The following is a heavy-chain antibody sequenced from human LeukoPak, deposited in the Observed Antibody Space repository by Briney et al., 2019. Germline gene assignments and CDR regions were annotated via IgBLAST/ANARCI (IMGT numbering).Heavy chain of an antibody. CDR3: ARGRDGYNLALDY. V-gene: IGHV3-23*01. CDR1: GFTFNNYW. J-gene: IGHJ4*02. CDR2: ISGSGGST. D-gene: IGHD5-24*01. Sequence: PGGSLRLSCAASGFTFNNYWMHWVRQAPGKGLEWVSAISGSGGSTYYADSVKGRFTISRDNSKNTLYLQMNSLRAEDTAVYYCARGRDGYNLALDYWGQGTLVTVSS.